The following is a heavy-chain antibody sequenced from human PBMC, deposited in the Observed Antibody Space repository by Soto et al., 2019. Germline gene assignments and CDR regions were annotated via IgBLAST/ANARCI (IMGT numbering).Heavy chain of an antibody. CDR2: VKDMTEGGAI. D-gene: IGHD2-15*01. Sequence: VGSLRLSCAASGFTFTDAWMSCVRQAPGKGLEWLGRVKDMTEGGAIDYAAPVKGRFIISRDDLKKTLYLQMNSLKSEDTAAYYCSTLEQHTRSDDYWGPVTLVT. V-gene: IGHV3-15*01. J-gene: IGHJ4*02. CDR1: GFTFTDAW. CDR3: STLEQHTRSDDY.